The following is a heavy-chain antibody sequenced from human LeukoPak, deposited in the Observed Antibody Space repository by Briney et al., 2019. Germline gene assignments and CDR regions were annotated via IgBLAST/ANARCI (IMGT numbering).Heavy chain of an antibody. V-gene: IGHV4-61*01. CDR1: GGSVSSGSYY. Sequence: RPSETLSLTCTVSGGSVSSGSYYWSWIRQPPGKGLEWIGYIYHSGSTNYNPSLKSRVTISVDTSKNQFSLKLSSVTAADTAVYYCARVGVLRFLEWLQGFDYWGQGTLVTVSS. CDR3: ARVGVLRFLEWLQGFDY. J-gene: IGHJ4*02. D-gene: IGHD3-3*01. CDR2: IYHSGST.